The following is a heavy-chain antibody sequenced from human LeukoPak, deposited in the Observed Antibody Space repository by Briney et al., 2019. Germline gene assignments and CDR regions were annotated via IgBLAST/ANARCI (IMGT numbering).Heavy chain of an antibody. CDR3: ASWLNNWFDP. J-gene: IGHJ5*02. D-gene: IGHD3-9*01. V-gene: IGHV4-34*01. CDR1: GGSFSGYY. Sequence: RTSETLSLTCAVYGGSFSGYYWSWIRQPPGKGLEWIGEINHSGGTNYNPSLKSRVTISVDTSKNQFSLKLSSVTAADTAVYYCASWLNNWFDPWGQGTLVTVSS. CDR2: INHSGGT.